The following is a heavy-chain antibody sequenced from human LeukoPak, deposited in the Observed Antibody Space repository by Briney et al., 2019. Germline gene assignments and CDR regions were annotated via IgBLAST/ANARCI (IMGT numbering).Heavy chain of an antibody. CDR2: IKQDGSEK. Sequence: GGSLRLSCAASGFTFSSHWMSWVRQAPGKGLEWVANIKQDGSEKYYVDSVKGRFTISRDNAKNSLYLQMNSLRAEDTAVYYCAKDPRYCSSTSCPFDYWGQGTLVTVSS. D-gene: IGHD2-2*01. CDR3: AKDPRYCSSTSCPFDY. J-gene: IGHJ4*02. CDR1: GFTFSSHW. V-gene: IGHV3-7*05.